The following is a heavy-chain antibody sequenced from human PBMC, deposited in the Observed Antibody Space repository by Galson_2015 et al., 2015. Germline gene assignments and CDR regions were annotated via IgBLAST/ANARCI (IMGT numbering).Heavy chain of an antibody. CDR3: ARRGPSPD. CDR2: IRQDGNEK. Sequence: SLRLSCAASGFGFSSYWMTWVRQAPGQGLERVANIRQDGNEKYYADSVKGRFTIFRDNAKNLLYLQMNNLRVEDTAVYYCARRGPSPDWGQGTLVTVSS. CDR1: GFGFSSYW. J-gene: IGHJ4*02. V-gene: IGHV3-7*01. D-gene: IGHD3-16*01.